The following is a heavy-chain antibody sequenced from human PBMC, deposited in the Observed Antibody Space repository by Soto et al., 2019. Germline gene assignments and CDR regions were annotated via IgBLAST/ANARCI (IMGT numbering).Heavy chain of an antibody. D-gene: IGHD3-10*01. CDR1: GFTFSNYA. V-gene: IGHV3-23*01. CDR3: AKGSGLGSQYLYDI. J-gene: IGHJ3*02. CDR2: ISASGGST. Sequence: EVQLLESGGGLVQPGGSLRLSCAASGFTFSNYAMSWVRQAPGKGLGWVSHISASGGSTQYADSARGRFTISRDNSKNTLYLQMNSLRAEDTAVYYCAKGSGLGSQYLYDIWGQGTMVTVSS.